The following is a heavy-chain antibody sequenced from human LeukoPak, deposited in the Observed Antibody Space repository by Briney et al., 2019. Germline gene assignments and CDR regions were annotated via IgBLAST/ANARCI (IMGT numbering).Heavy chain of an antibody. D-gene: IGHD3-16*01. CDR2: INHSGST. J-gene: IGHJ3*02. CDR3: ARRGGHDSIGFDI. Sequence: SETLSLTCAVYGGSFSGYYWSWIRQPPGKGLEWIGEINHSGSTNYNPSLKSRVTISVDTSKNQFSLKLSSVTAADTAVYYCARRGGHDSIGFDIWGQGTMVTVSS. V-gene: IGHV4-34*01. CDR1: GGSFSGYY.